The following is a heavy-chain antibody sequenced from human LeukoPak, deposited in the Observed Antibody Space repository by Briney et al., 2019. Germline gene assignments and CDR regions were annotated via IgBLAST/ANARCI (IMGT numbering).Heavy chain of an antibody. J-gene: IGHJ4*02. CDR3: AGRYTGFGY. Sequence: PGGSLRLSCAASGFTFSSYSMNWVRQAPGKGLEWVSYISNSSSTIYYADSAKGRFTISRDNAKNSLYLQMNSLRAEDTAVYYCAGRYTGFGYWGQGTLVTVSS. CDR2: ISNSSSTI. D-gene: IGHD5-24*01. V-gene: IGHV3-48*01. CDR1: GFTFSSYS.